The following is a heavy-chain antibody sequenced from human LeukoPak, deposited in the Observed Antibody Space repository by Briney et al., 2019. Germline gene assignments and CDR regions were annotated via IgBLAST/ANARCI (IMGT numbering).Heavy chain of an antibody. CDR3: AKGGLGQASGLDV. CDR1: GFIFSNYA. J-gene: IGHJ6*02. D-gene: IGHD3-10*01. V-gene: IGHV3-23*01. Sequence: GSLRLSCAASGFIFSNYAMTWVRQAPGKGLEYVSSITDSGGSAYYADSVKGRFALSRDNSRDTLYLHLNSLRAEDTALYYCAKGGLGQASGLDVWGQGTTVIVSS. CDR2: ITDSGGSA.